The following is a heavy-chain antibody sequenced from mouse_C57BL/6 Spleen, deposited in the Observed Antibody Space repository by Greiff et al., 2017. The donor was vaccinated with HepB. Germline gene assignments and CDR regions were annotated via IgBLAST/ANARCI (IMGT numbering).Heavy chain of an antibody. D-gene: IGHD1-3*01. J-gene: IGHJ3*01. V-gene: IGHV5-4*01. Sequence: EVQLVESGGGLVKPGGSLKLSCAASGFTFSSYAMSWVRQTPEKRLEWVATISDGGSYTYYPDNVKGRFTISRDNAKNNLYLQMSHLKSEDTAMYYCARDRKSVSFAYWGQGTLVTVSA. CDR1: GFTFSSYA. CDR3: ARDRKSVSFAY. CDR2: ISDGGSYT.